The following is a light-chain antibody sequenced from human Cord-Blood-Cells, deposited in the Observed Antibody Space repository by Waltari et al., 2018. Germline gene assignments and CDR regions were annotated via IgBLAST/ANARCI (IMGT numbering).Light chain of an antibody. CDR1: ISDVGGYND. Sequence: QSGRTPPASVSGSPGQSIPTPCTGTISDVGGYNDFSWYQQHPGKTPKLMIYDVSKRPSGVSNRFSGSKSGNTASLSISGLQAEDEADYFCSSYTSSSVVFGGGTKLTVL. J-gene: IGLJ2*01. CDR3: SSYTSSSVV. V-gene: IGLV2-14*01. CDR2: DVS.